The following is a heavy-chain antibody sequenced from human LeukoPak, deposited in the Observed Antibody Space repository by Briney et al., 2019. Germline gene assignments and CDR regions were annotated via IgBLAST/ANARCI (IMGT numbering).Heavy chain of an antibody. J-gene: IGHJ4*02. CDR2: IYTSGST. Sequence: SETLSLTCTVSGGSINIYYWSWIRQPAGKGLEWIGRIYTSGSTNYNPSLKSRVTMSVDTSKNQFSLKLSSVTAADTAVYYCARGGARYYDISGGYWGQGTLVTVSS. V-gene: IGHV4-4*07. D-gene: IGHD3-9*01. CDR3: ARGGARYYDISGGY. CDR1: GGSINIYY.